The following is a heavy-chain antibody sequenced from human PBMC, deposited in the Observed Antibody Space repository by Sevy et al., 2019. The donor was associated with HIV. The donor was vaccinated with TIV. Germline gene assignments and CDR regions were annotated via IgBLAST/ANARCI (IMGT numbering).Heavy chain of an antibody. CDR3: ARGFYYDSSGYYGDYGMDV. J-gene: IGHJ6*02. CDR2: IWYDGSNK. D-gene: IGHD3-22*01. V-gene: IGHV3-33*01. Sequence: VGSLRLSCAASGFTFSSYGMHWVRQAPGKGLEWVAVIWYDGSNKYYADSVKGRFTISRDNSKNTLYLQMNSLRAEDTAVYYCARGFYYDSSGYYGDYGMDVWGQGTTVTVSS. CDR1: GFTFSSYG.